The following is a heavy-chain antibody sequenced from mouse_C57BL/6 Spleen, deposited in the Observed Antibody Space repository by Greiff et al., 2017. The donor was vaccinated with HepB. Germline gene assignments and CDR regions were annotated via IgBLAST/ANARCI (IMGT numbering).Heavy chain of an antibody. CDR3: ANYGSKPYYFDY. CDR1: GYTFTSYW. CDR2: INPSSGYT. V-gene: IGHV1-7*01. J-gene: IGHJ2*01. Sequence: QVHVKQSGAELAKPGASVKLSCKASGYTFTSYWMHWVKQRPGQGLEWIGYINPSSGYTKYNQKFKDKATLTADKSSSTAYMQLSSLTYEDSAVYYCANYGSKPYYFDYWGQGTTLTVSS. D-gene: IGHD1-1*01.